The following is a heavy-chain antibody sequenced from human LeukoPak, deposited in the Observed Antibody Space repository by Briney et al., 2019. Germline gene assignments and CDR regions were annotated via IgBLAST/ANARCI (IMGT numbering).Heavy chain of an antibody. CDR2: MNPNSGNT. V-gene: IGHV1-8*01. CDR1: GYTFTSYD. J-gene: IGHJ6*03. D-gene: IGHD4-17*01. Sequence: GASVKVSCKASGYTFTSYDINWVRQATGQGLEWMGWMNPNSGNTGYAQKFQGRVTMTRNTSISTAYMELSSLRSEDTAVYYCARGGERYYYYYMDVWGKGTTVTISS. CDR3: ARGGERYYYYYMDV.